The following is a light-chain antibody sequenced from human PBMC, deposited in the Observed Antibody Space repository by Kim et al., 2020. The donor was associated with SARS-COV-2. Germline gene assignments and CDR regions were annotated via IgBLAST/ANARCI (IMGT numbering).Light chain of an antibody. J-gene: IGLJ1*01. CDR3: SSYARSNTYV. Sequence: QSALTQPASVSGSPGQSITISCTGTSSDVGGYNYVSWYQQHPGKAPKLMIYDVTKRPSGVSNRFSGPKSGNTASLTISGLQAEDESDYYCSSYARSNTYVFGTGTKVTVL. V-gene: IGLV2-14*03. CDR2: DVT. CDR1: SSDVGGYNY.